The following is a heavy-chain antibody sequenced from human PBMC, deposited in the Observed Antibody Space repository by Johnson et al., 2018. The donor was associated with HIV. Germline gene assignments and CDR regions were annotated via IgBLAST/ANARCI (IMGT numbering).Heavy chain of an antibody. CDR1: GFTFSSYW. J-gene: IGHJ3*02. CDR3: ARTEDFGWDRSHAFDI. D-gene: IGHD3-3*01. Sequence: EVQLVESGGGLVQPGGSLRLSCAASGFTFSSYWMTWVRQAPGKGLEWVANIKQDGSEKYYVDSVKGRFTISRDNAKNSLYLQMNSLRAEDTAVYYCARTEDFGWDRSHAFDIWGQGTMVTVSS. V-gene: IGHV3-7*01. CDR2: IKQDGSEK.